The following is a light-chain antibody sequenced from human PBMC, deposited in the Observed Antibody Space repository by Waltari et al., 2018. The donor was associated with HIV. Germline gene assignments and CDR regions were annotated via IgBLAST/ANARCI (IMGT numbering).Light chain of an antibody. CDR1: QSLLHSDGKKY. CDR2: EFT. CDR3: MQTIELPHT. Sequence: DIVMIQTPIFLSATPGQAASFPCRYSQSLLHSDGKKYLYWDVQKTGHPPQLLTHEFTNRYSGVPDRFSGRGSETNFTLKISRVDADDVGIYYCMQTIELPHTFGQGTKLEIK. J-gene: IGKJ2*01. V-gene: IGKV2D-29*01.